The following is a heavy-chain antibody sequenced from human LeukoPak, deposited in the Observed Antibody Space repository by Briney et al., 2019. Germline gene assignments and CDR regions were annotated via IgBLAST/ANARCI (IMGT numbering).Heavy chain of an antibody. Sequence: GASVKVSCKASGYTFTGYYMHWVRQAPGQGLEWMGWINPNSGGTNYAQKFQGRVTMTRDTSISTAYMELSRLRSDDMAVYYCARSGGPYTNYGDYWGQGALVTVSS. CDR3: ARSGGPYTNYGDY. V-gene: IGHV1-2*02. CDR1: GYTFTGYY. J-gene: IGHJ4*02. D-gene: IGHD4-11*01. CDR2: INPNSGGT.